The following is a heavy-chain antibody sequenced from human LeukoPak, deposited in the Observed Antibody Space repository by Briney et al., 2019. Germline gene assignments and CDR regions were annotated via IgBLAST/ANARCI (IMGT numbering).Heavy chain of an antibody. Sequence: GGSLRLSCAASGFTFRSYAMSWLGQPPGKGLAWVSFIGGSGGGTSYADSGKGRFTISRDNSKNTLYLQMNSLRAEDTAVYYCARCLVSGSTYWFDPWGQGTPVTVSS. CDR1: GFTFRSYA. V-gene: IGHV3-23*01. CDR2: IGGSGGGT. J-gene: IGHJ5*02. CDR3: ARCLVSGSTYWFDP. D-gene: IGHD3-10*01.